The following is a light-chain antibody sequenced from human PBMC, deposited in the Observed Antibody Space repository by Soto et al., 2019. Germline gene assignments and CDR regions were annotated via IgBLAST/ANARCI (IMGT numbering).Light chain of an antibody. CDR3: QEFHSSSRT. J-gene: IGKJ1*01. Sequence: DIRMTQSPSTLSASLGDRVTISCRASRNIDSWLAWYQQRPGGIPQLLIYSASNLQNGVPSRFSGSGSGTDFTLTINGLQPDDFGTYYCQEFHSSSRTFGQGTRVDMK. CDR2: SAS. V-gene: IGKV1-5*03. CDR1: RNIDSW.